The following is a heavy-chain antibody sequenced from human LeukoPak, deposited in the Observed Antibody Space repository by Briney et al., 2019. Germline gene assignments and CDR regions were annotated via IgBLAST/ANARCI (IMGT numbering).Heavy chain of an antibody. V-gene: IGHV3-53*01. D-gene: IGHD5-24*01. CDR1: GFTVSSNY. CDR2: IYSGGST. CDR3: ARVTVEMATLDY. J-gene: IGHJ4*02. Sequence: GGSLRLSCAASGFTVSSNYMSWVRQAPGKGLEWVSVIYSGGSTYYADSVKGRFTISRDNSKNTLYLQMNSLRAEDTAVYYCARVTVEMATLDYLGQGTLVTVSS.